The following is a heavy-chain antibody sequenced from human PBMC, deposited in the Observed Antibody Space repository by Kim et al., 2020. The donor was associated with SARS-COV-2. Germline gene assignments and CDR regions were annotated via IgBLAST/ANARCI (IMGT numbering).Heavy chain of an antibody. CDR3: ARDLTPSTYAIDI. Sequence: SPSRKSRVTISVDTSKNQFSLTLSSVPAADTAVYYCARDLTPSTYAIDIWGQGTMVTVSS. J-gene: IGHJ3*02. V-gene: IGHV4-31*02.